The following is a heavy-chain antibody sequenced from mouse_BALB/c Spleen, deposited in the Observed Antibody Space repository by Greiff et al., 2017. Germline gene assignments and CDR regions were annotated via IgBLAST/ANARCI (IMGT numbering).Heavy chain of an antibody. CDR2: ISYSGST. V-gene: IGHV3-8*02. CDR1: GDSITSGY. D-gene: IGHD1-1*01. CDR3: AKYYGSTQAWFAY. J-gene: IGHJ3*01. Sequence: EVQLQESGPSLVKPSQTLSLTCSVTGDSITSGYWNWIRKFPGNKLEYMGYISYSGSTYYNPSLKSRISITRDTSKNQYYLQLNSVTTEDTATYYCAKYYGSTQAWFAYWGQGTLVTVSA.